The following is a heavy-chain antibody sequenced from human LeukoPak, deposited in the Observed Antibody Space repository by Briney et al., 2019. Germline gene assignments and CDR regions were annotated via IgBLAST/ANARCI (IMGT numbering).Heavy chain of an antibody. Sequence: KSSETLSLTCTVSGGSISSYYWSWIRQPPGKGLEWIGYIYYSGSTNYNPSLKSRVTISVDTSENQFSLKLSSVTAADTAVYYCARRFSSGWHIDYWGQGTLVTVSS. J-gene: IGHJ4*02. CDR2: IYYSGST. D-gene: IGHD6-19*01. V-gene: IGHV4-59*01. CDR3: ARRFSSGWHIDY. CDR1: GGSISSYY.